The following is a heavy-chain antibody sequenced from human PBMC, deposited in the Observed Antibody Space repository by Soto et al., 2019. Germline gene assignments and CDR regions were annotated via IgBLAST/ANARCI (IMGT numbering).Heavy chain of an antibody. J-gene: IGHJ5*02. Sequence: SGPTLVNPTQTLTLTCTFSRFSLTSRGVGVGWIRQPPGKALECLALIYWDDDKRYSPSLQSRLSITKDTSKNQVVLTMTNVDPVDTATYYCEHIPNYYQYDWFDPWGQGNLVTVS. D-gene: IGHD3-16*01. V-gene: IGHV2-5*02. CDR1: RFSLTSRGVG. CDR3: EHIPNYYQYDWFDP. CDR2: IYWDDDK.